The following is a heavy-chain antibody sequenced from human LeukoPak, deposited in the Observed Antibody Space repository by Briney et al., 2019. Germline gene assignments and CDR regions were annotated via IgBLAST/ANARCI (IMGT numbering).Heavy chain of an antibody. Sequence: PGGSLRLSCAASGFTFSIYWMHWVRQAPGKGLVWVSRINTDGSNTRYADSVKGRFTISRDNAKNTLYLQMDSLRAEDTAVYFCAKSHAPYSSSWSYSYYFDFWGQGNMVTVSS. CDR1: GFTFSIYW. CDR3: AKSHAPYSSSWSYSYYFDF. V-gene: IGHV3-74*01. CDR2: INTDGSNT. D-gene: IGHD6-13*01. J-gene: IGHJ4*02.